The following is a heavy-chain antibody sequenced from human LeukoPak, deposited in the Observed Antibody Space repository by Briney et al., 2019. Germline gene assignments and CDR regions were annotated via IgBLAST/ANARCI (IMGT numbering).Heavy chain of an antibody. D-gene: IGHD2-2*02. J-gene: IGHJ4*02. CDR3: AKDSGFEVVPAAIVY. V-gene: IGHV3-9*01. CDR1: GFTFDDYA. Sequence: PGGSLRLSCAASGFTFDDYAMHWVRQAPGKGLEWVSGISWNSGSIGYADSVKGRFTISRDNAKNSLYLQMNSLRAEDTALYYCAKDSGFEVVPAAIVYWGQGTLVTVSS. CDR2: ISWNSGSI.